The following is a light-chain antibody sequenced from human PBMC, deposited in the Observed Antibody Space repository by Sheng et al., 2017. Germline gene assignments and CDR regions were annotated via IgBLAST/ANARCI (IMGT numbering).Light chain of an antibody. CDR3: LQHHTYPRT. CDR1: QGISSW. V-gene: IGKV1-17*03. CDR2: GAS. J-gene: IGKJ1*01. Sequence: DIQMTQSPSSVSASVGDRVTITCRASQGISSWLAWFQQKPGKVPKRLIYGASNLQGGVPSRFSGSASGTEFTLTITSLQPEDFATYFCLQHHTYPRTFGQGTKVEIK.